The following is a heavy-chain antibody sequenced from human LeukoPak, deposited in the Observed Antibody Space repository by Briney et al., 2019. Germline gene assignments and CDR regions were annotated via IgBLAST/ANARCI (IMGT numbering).Heavy chain of an antibody. D-gene: IGHD3-22*01. V-gene: IGHV4-39*07. J-gene: IGHJ3*02. Sequence: SETLSLTCTVSGGSISTSSYYWGWIRQPPGKGLEWIGEINHSGSTNYNPSLKSRVTISVDTSKNQFSLKLSSVTAADTAVYYCAISWGVSYYDSSGPDAFDIWGQGTMVTVSS. CDR1: GGSISTSSYY. CDR3: AISWGVSYYDSSGPDAFDI. CDR2: INHSGST.